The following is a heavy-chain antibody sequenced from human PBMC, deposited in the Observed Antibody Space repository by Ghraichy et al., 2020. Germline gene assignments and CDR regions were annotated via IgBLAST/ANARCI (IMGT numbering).Heavy chain of an antibody. V-gene: IGHV3-48*02. CDR3: ARGNKYDILTGYYPDLFDY. CDR2: ISSSSSTI. J-gene: IGHJ4*02. D-gene: IGHD3-9*01. CDR1: GFTFSSYS. Sequence: GESLNISCAASGFTFSSYSMNWVRQAPGKGLEWVSYISSSSSTIYYADSVKGRFTISRDNAKNSLYLQMNSLRDEDTAVYYCARGNKYDILTGYYPDLFDYWGQGTLVTVSS.